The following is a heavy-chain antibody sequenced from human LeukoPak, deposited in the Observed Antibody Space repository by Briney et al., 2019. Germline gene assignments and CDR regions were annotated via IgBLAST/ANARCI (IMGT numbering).Heavy chain of an antibody. V-gene: IGHV3-21*01. CDR3: ARVAVSGPTGWFDS. CDR1: GFTFSSYS. Sequence: PGGSLRLSCAASGFTFSSYSMNWVRQAPGKGLEWVSSISSSSSYIYYADSVKGRFTISRDNAKNSLYLQMNSLGAEDTAVYYCARVAVSGPTGWFDSWGQGTLVIVSS. D-gene: IGHD2-8*02. CDR2: ISSSSSYI. J-gene: IGHJ5*01.